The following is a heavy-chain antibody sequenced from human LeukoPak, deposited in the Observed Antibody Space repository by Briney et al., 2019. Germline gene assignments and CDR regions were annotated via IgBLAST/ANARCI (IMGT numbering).Heavy chain of an antibody. Sequence: GGSLRLSCAASGFAFNSYSMTWVRQAPGKGLEWVGYISGSSSPIYYADSVKGRFTISRDNAKNSLYLQMNSLRDDDTAVYFCARDHYSRNDYWGQGTLVTVSS. J-gene: IGHJ4*02. CDR2: ISGSSSPI. CDR1: GFAFNSYS. CDR3: ARDHYSRNDY. D-gene: IGHD6-13*01. V-gene: IGHV3-48*02.